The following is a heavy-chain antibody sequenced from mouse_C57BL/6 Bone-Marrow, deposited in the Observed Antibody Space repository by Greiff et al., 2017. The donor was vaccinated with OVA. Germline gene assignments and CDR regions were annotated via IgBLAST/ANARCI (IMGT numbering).Heavy chain of an antibody. V-gene: IGHV14-4*01. CDR1: GFNIKNDY. D-gene: IGHD1-1*01. CDR3: TASGSDY. Sequence: VQLQQSGAELVRPGASVKLSCTASGFNIKNDYMHWVKQRPEQGLEWIGWIDPENGDTKYASKFQGKATITVDTSSNTAYMQLSSLTSEDTAVYYGTASGSDYWGTGTTLTVSS. J-gene: IGHJ2*01. CDR2: IDPENGDT.